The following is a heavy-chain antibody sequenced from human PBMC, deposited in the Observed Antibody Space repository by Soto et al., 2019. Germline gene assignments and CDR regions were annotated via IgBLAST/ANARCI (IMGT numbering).Heavy chain of an antibody. CDR2: ISSSSAYK. CDR3: ARSAGYCTDISCEKGWFDS. V-gene: IGHV3-21*01. J-gene: IGHJ5*01. Sequence: VQLVESGGGLVKPGGSLRLSCEGSGFMFSSYNMNWVRQAPGRGLEWVSFISSSSAYKYYEDAVKGRFTISRDNDKNSVYLQMNSLRAEDAGLYYCARSAGYCTDISCEKGWFDSWGQGTRVTVSS. D-gene: IGHD2-8*02. CDR1: GFMFSSYN.